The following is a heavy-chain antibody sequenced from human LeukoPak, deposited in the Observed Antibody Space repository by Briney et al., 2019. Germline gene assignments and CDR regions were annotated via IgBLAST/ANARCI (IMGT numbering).Heavy chain of an antibody. CDR1: GGSISSRGYY. CDR2: IYYSGST. J-gene: IGHJ2*01. CDR3: GRRTFYDTLTGYKYWYFDL. V-gene: IGHV4-31*03. Sequence: PSETLSLTCTVSGGSISSRGYYWSWIRQHPGKGLEWIGYIYYSGSTYYNPSLKSRVTISVDTSKNQFSLKLSSVTAADTAVYYCGRRTFYDTLTGYKYWYFDLWGRGTLVTVSS. D-gene: IGHD3-9*01.